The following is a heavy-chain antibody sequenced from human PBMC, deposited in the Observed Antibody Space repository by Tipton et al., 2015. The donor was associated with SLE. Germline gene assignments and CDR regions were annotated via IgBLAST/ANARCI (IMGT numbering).Heavy chain of an antibody. CDR1: GFTFSTYS. D-gene: IGHD6-25*01. CDR3: ARDASVASIAAADNDY. CDR2: ISTSGSVT. Sequence: SLRLSCAASGFTFSTYSMNWMRQAPGKGLEWVSYISTSGSVTHYAESVKGRFTISRDNAQDSLYLQMNSLRDEDTAMYYCARDASVASIAAADNDYWGQGTLVTVSS. V-gene: IGHV3-48*02. J-gene: IGHJ4*02.